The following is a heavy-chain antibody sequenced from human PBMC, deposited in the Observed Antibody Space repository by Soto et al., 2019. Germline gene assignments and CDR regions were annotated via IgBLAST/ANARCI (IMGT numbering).Heavy chain of an antibody. CDR3: ARARGILPYFDY. CDR1: GGSFSGYY. D-gene: IGHD1-1*01. J-gene: IGHJ4*02. Sequence: SETLSLTCAVYGGSFSGYYWSWIRQPPGKGLEWIGEINHSGSTNYNPSLKSRVTISVDTSKNQFSLKLSSVTAADTAVYYCARARGILPYFDYWGQGTLVTVPS. V-gene: IGHV4-34*01. CDR2: INHSGST.